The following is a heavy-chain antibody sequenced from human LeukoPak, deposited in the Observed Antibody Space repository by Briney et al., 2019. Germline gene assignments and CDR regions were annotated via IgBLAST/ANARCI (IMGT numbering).Heavy chain of an antibody. CDR3: ARGTRIAAT. CDR1: GGSFSSYA. CDR2: MNPNSGNT. V-gene: IGHV1-8*02. Sequence: EASVKVSCKASGGSFSSYAISWVRQAPGQGLEWMGWMNPNSGNTGYAQKFQGRVTMTRNTSISTAYMELSSLRSEDTAVYYCARGTRIAATWGQGTLVTVPS. D-gene: IGHD6-25*01. J-gene: IGHJ5*02.